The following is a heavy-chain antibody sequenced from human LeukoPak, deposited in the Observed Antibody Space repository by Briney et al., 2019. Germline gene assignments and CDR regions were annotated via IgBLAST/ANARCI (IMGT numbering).Heavy chain of an antibody. CDR2: INPNSGGT. J-gene: IGHJ6*02. CDR3: ARDLRYFDWSPGGYYYYGMDV. D-gene: IGHD3-9*01. Sequence: ASVKVSCKASGYTFTGYYMHWVRQAPGQGLEWMGWINPNSGGTNYAQKFQGRVTMTRDTSTSTAYMELSRLRSDDTAVYYCARDLRYFDWSPGGYYYYGMDVWGQGTTVTVSS. V-gene: IGHV1-2*02. CDR1: GYTFTGYY.